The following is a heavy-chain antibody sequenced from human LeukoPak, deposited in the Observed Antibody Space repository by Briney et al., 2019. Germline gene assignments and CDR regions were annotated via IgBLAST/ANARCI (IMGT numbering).Heavy chain of an antibody. V-gene: IGHV4-34*01. D-gene: IGHD2-8*01. CDR2: INHSGST. CDR3: ARGGVLYLNWFDP. Sequence: SETLSLTCAVYGGSFSGYYWSWIRQPPGKGLEWIGEINHSGSTNYSPSLKSRVTISVDTSKNQFSLKLSSVTAADTAVYYCARGGVLYLNWFDPWGQGTLVTVSS. J-gene: IGHJ5*02. CDR1: GGSFSGYY.